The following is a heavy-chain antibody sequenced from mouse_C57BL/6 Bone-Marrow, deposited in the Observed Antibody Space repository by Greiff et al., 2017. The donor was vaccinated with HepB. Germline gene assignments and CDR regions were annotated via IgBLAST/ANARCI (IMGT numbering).Heavy chain of an antibody. CDR2: IYPSDSET. Sequence: VQLQQPGAELVRPGSSVKLSCKASGYTFTSYWMDWVKQRPGQGLEWIGNIYPSDSETHYNQKFKDKATLTVDKSSSTAYMQLSSLTSEDSAVYYCARGDYSNPYWYFDVWGTGTTVTVSS. V-gene: IGHV1-61*01. J-gene: IGHJ1*03. CDR1: GYTFTSYW. D-gene: IGHD2-5*01. CDR3: ARGDYSNPYWYFDV.